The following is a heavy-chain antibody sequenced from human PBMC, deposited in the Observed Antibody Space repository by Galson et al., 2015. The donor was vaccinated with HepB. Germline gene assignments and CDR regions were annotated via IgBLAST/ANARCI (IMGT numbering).Heavy chain of an antibody. Sequence: SLRLSCAASGFTFSSYSMNWVRQAPGKGLEWVSSISSSSSYIYYADSVKGRFTISGDNAKNSLYLQMNSLRAEDTAVYYCARDVRDTMIVVVRGYYFDYWGQGTLVAVSS. D-gene: IGHD3-22*01. CDR3: ARDVRDTMIVVVRGYYFDY. CDR2: ISSSSSYI. CDR1: GFTFSSYS. J-gene: IGHJ4*02. V-gene: IGHV3-21*01.